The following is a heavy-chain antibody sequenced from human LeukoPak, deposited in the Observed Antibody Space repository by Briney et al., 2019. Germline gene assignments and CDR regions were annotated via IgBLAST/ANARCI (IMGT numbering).Heavy chain of an antibody. J-gene: IGHJ4*02. CDR2: IYYSGST. Sequence: SETLSLTCTVSGGSISSSSYHWGWIRQPPGKGLEWIGSIYYSGSTYYNPSLKSRVTISVDTSKNQFSLKLSSVTAADTAVYYCARGVTYYYDSSGYPLFDYWGQGTLVTVSS. CDR1: GGSISSSSYH. CDR3: ARGVTYYYDSSGYPLFDY. D-gene: IGHD3-22*01. V-gene: IGHV4-39*01.